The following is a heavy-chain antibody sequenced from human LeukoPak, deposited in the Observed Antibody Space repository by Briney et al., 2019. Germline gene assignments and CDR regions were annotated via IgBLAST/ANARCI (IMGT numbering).Heavy chain of an antibody. CDR2: ISSSSTYI. CDR1: GFTFSTYS. D-gene: IGHD2-2*01. CDR3: ATGGRASYQLLSLTGCPAAYYFDY. V-gene: IGHV3-21*01. Sequence: GGSLRLSCAASGFTFSTYSMNWVPQTPGKGLEWVSSISSSSTYIYSADSVKGRFTIYRDNAKKSPCLKMNSLRAEDTCVYYCATGGRASYQLLSLTGCPAAYYFDYWGQGTLVTVSS. J-gene: IGHJ4*02.